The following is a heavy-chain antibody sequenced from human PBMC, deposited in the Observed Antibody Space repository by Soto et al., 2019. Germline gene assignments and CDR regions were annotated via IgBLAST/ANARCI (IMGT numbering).Heavy chain of an antibody. CDR3: ARDRSGVVVVAATFRAFDI. Sequence: PGGSLRLSCAASGFTFSDYYMSWIRQAPGKVLEWVSYISSSGSTIYYADSVKGRFTISRDNAKNSLYLQMNSLRAEDTAVYYCARDRSGVVVVAATFRAFDIWGQGTMVTVSS. V-gene: IGHV3-11*01. J-gene: IGHJ3*02. CDR2: ISSSGSTI. D-gene: IGHD2-15*01. CDR1: GFTFSDYY.